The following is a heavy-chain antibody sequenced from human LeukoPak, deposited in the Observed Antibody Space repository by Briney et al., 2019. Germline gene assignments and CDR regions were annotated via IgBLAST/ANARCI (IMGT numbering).Heavy chain of an antibody. J-gene: IGHJ5*02. D-gene: IGHD6-19*01. CDR3: ARAVSGWYWFDP. CDR1: GGSISSYY. V-gene: IGHV4-59*01. CDR2: IYYSGST. Sequence: SETLSLTCTVPGGSISSYYWSWIRQPPGKGLEWIGYIYYSGSTNYNPSLKSRVTISVDTSKNQFSLKLSSVTAADTAVYYCARAVSGWYWFDPWGQGTLVTVSS.